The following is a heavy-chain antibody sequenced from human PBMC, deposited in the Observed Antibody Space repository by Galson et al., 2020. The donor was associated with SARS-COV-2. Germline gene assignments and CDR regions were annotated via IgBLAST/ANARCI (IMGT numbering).Heavy chain of an antibody. Sequence: GGSLRLSCAVSGFTFSSYWMHWVRQASGKGLVWVSRIYSEGSSTSYADSVKGRFTISGDNAKNTLYLQMNSLRAEDTAVYYCARGDMGNDYFDYWGQGTLVTVSS. J-gene: IGHJ4*02. D-gene: IGHD7-27*01. CDR1: GFTFSSYW. V-gene: IGHV3-74*01. CDR3: ARGDMGNDYFDY. CDR2: IYSEGSST.